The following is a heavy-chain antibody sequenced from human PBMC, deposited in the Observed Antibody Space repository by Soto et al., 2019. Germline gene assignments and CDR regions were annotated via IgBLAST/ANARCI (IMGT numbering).Heavy chain of an antibody. CDR2: INPSGGRT. CDR3: ASLGDSTMIVVVNY. CDR1: GNSFTTYY. V-gene: IGHV1-46*01. Sequence: GASVKVSCKASGNSFTTYYMHWVRQAPGQGLEWMGIINPSGGRTTYAQKFQGRVTMTRDTSTSTAYMELSSLRSEDTAVYYCASLGDSTMIVVVNYWGQGTLVTVSS. D-gene: IGHD3-22*01. J-gene: IGHJ4*02.